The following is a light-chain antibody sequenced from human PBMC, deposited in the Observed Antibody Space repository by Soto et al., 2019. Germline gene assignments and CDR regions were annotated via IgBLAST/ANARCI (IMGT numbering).Light chain of an antibody. CDR3: QAWDSSTVV. V-gene: IGLV3-1*01. CDR2: QSA. J-gene: IGLJ2*01. Sequence: SYELSQPPSVSVSPGQTAIITCSGDKLGDKYACWYQQKPGQSPVLVIYQSAERPSGIPERFSGSNSGNTATLTISGTQAMEEADYYCQAWDSSTVVFGGGTKLTVL. CDR1: KLGDKY.